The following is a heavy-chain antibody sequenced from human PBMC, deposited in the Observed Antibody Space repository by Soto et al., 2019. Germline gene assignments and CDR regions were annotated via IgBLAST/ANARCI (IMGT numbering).Heavy chain of an antibody. J-gene: IGHJ4*02. CDR2: ITSGGGST. Sequence: EVHLLESGGGLVQPGGSLRLSCVASGITFNDYAMTWVRQAPGKGLEWVSGITSGGGSTSYADSVKGRFTISRDISKNTLYLQTNSLRAEDTAVYYSARDGLGGGLSHLDYWGQGTLVTVSS. D-gene: IGHD3-16*01. CDR3: ARDGLGGGLSHLDY. CDR1: GITFNDYA. V-gene: IGHV3-23*01.